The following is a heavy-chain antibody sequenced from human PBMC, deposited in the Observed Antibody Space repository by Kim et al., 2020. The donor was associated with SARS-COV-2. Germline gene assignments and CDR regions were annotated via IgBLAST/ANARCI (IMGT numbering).Heavy chain of an antibody. CDR3: ARETPRRSTDIVVVPAALDY. CDR1: GGSISSYY. J-gene: IGHJ4*02. CDR2: IYTSGST. V-gene: IGHV4-4*07. D-gene: IGHD2-2*01. Sequence: SETLSLTCTVSGGSISSYYWSWIRQPAGKGLEWIGRIYTSGSTNYNPSLKSRVTMSVDTSKNQFSLKLSSVTAADTAVYYCARETPRRSTDIVVVPAALDYWGQGTLVTVSS.